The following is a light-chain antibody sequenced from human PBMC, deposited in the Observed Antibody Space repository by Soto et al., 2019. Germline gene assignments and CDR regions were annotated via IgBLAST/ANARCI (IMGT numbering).Light chain of an antibody. CDR3: QQYNDWPRT. CDR1: QSVSSN. V-gene: IGKV3-15*01. Sequence: EKVMTQSPATLSASPWERATLSCRASQSVSSNLAWYHQKPGQAPRLLIYGASTRATGSPDRFSASGSATEFTLTISSLLSEDFAVYYCQQYNDWPRTFGQGTKVDI. CDR2: GAS. J-gene: IGKJ1*01.